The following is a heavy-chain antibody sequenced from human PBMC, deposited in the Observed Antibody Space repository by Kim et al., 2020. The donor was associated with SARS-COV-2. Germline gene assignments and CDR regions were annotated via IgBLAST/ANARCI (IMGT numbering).Heavy chain of an antibody. CDR2: IYYSGST. Sequence: SETLSLTCTVSGGSVSSGSYYWSWIRQPPGKGLEWIGYIYYSGSTNYNPSLKSRVTISVDTSKNQFSLKLSSVTAADTAVYYCARATTVKSSYYFDYWGQGTLVTVSS. J-gene: IGHJ4*02. V-gene: IGHV4-61*01. CDR3: ARATTVKSSYYFDY. D-gene: IGHD4-17*01. CDR1: GGSVSSGSYY.